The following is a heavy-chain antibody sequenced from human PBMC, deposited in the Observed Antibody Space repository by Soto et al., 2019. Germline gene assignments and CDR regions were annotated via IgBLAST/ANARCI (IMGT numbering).Heavy chain of an antibody. CDR1: GYTFTSYA. D-gene: IGHD3-22*01. CDR2: INAGNGNT. V-gene: IGHV1-3*01. CDR3: ARRYYYDSSGPHDAFDI. J-gene: IGHJ3*02. Sequence: ASVKVSCKASGYTFTSYAMHWVRQAPGQRLEWMGWINAGNGNTKYSQKFQGRVTITRDTSASTAYMELSSLRSEDTAVYYFARRYYYDSSGPHDAFDIWGQGTMVT.